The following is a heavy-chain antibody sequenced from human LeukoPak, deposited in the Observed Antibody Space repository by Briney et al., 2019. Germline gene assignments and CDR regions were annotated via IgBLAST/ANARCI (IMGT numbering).Heavy chain of an antibody. CDR3: ARAMDIVVVPAASYDY. CDR1: GGTFSSYD. Sequence: SVKVSCKVSGGTFSSYDISWVRQAPGQGLEWMGGILPIFGTENYAQKFQGRVTITADESTSTAYMELSGLRYGDTAVYYCARAMDIVVVPAASYDYWGQGTLVSVSS. J-gene: IGHJ4*02. CDR2: ILPIFGTE. D-gene: IGHD2-2*03. V-gene: IGHV1-69*13.